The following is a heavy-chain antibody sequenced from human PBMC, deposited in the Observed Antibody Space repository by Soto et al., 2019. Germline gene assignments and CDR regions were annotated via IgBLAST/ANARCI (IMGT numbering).Heavy chain of an antibody. Sequence: QITLKESGPTLVKPTQTLTLTCTFSGFSLSTKGVSVGWIRQPPGKALEWLALIYWDDDKRYSPSLKSRLTITKDTSKNHVVLTLTNMDPVDTATYYCAHRGFVIGDFEYWGQGTLVTVSP. CDR1: GFSLSTKGVS. D-gene: IGHD3-10*01. CDR2: IYWDDDK. V-gene: IGHV2-5*02. J-gene: IGHJ4*02. CDR3: AHRGFVIGDFEY.